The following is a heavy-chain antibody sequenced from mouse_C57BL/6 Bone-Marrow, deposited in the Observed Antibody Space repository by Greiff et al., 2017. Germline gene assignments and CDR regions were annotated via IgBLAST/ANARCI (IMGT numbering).Heavy chain of an antibody. D-gene: IGHD1-2*01. Sequence: EVQLQQSGAELVKPGASVKISCKASGYTFTDYYMHWVKQSPVKRLEWIGYINPNNGGTNYNQKFKGKATLTADNSSSTAYMELRSLTSEDSAVYYCATSGVRRSYYMDYWGQGTSLTVSS. CDR3: ATSGVRRSYYMDY. J-gene: IGHJ2*02. CDR2: INPNNGGT. V-gene: IGHV1-26*01. CDR1: GYTFTDYY.